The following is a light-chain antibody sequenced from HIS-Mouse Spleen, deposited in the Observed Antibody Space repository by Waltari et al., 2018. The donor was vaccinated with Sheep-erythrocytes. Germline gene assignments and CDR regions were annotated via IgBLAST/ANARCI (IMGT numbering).Light chain of an antibody. J-gene: IGLJ1*01. CDR2: DVS. CDR1: SSDVGCYNY. V-gene: IGLV2-11*01. Sequence: QSALTQPRSVSGSPGPSVTISCTGTSSDVGCYNYVSWYQQHPGKAPKLMIYDVSKRPSGVPDRFSGSKSGNTASLTISGLQAEDEADYYCCSYAGSYNHVFATGTKVTVL. CDR3: CSYAGSYNHV.